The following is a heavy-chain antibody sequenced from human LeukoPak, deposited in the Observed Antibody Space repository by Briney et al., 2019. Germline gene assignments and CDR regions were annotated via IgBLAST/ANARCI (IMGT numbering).Heavy chain of an antibody. V-gene: IGHV3-7*01. CDR1: GFTFSNYW. CDR3: ARHYYDSSGYYYFDY. J-gene: IGHJ4*02. D-gene: IGHD3-22*01. CDR2: IKKEGTVK. Sequence: LPGGPLRLSCAASGFTFSNYWMTWVRQAPGKGLEWVANIKKEGTVKYYADSVKGRFTVSRDNAKNSLYLQMNSLRAEDTAVYYCARHYYDSSGYYYFDYWGQGTLVTVSS.